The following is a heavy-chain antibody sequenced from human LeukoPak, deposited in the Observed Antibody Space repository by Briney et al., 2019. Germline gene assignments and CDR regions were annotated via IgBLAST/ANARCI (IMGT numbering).Heavy chain of an antibody. D-gene: IGHD6-13*01. CDR1: GSIFTSRG. CDR3: ARSYSSTWYGGFDP. J-gene: IGHJ5*02. Sequence: ASVKVSCKASGSIFTSRGISWVRQAPGQGLEWMGRISTSTGNINYAQKLQGRVSMTTDTSTTTAYMELRSLTSDDTAVYYCARSYSSTWYGGFDPWGQGTLVTVSS. CDR2: ISTSTGNI. V-gene: IGHV1-18*01.